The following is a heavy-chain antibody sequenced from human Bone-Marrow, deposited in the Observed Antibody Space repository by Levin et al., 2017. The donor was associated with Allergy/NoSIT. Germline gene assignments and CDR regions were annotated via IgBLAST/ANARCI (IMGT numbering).Heavy chain of an antibody. CDR1: GFTVSSNY. V-gene: IGHV3-53*01. D-gene: IGHD1-1*01. CDR2: IYSGGST. Sequence: GESLKISCAASGFTVSSNYMSWVRQAPGKGLEWVSVIYSGGSTYYADSVKGRFTISRDNSKNTLYLQMNSLRAEDTAVYYCASPVQLEYPDAFDIWGQGTMVTVSS. CDR3: ASPVQLEYPDAFDI. J-gene: IGHJ3*02.